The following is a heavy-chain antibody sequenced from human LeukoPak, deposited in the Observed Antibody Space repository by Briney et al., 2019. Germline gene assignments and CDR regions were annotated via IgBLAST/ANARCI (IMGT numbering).Heavy chain of an antibody. CDR3: ARHYYDFWSGPPARAHYYYGMDV. CDR1: GGSISSSSYY. J-gene: IGHJ6*02. Sequence: SETLSLTCTVSGGSISSSSYYWGWIRQPPGKGLEWIGSIYYSGSTYYNPSLKSRVTISVDTSKNQFSLKLSSVTAADTAVYYCARHYYDFWSGPPARAHYYYGMDVWGQGTTVTVSS. CDR2: IYYSGST. V-gene: IGHV4-39*01. D-gene: IGHD3-3*01.